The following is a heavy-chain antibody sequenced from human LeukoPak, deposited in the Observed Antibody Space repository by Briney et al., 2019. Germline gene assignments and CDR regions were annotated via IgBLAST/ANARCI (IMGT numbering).Heavy chain of an antibody. CDR1: GGSITSSSYY. D-gene: IGHD2-15*01. V-gene: IGHV4-39*01. CDR2: IYYSGST. Sequence: KPSETLSLTCTVSGGSITSSSYYWVWIRQPPGKGLEWIGYIYYSGSTYYNPSLKGRVTISADTAKSQFSLQLSSVTAADTAVYYCARNHCSGGTCYFDYWGQGTRVTVSS. J-gene: IGHJ4*02. CDR3: ARNHCSGGTCYFDY.